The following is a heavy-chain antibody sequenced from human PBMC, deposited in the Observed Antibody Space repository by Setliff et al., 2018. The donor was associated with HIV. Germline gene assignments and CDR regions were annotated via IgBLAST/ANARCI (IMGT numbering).Heavy chain of an antibody. J-gene: IGHJ4*02. CDR2: VNPSGGTT. Sequence: ASVKVSCKASGFTFTSSAMQWVRQAPGQGLEWLGWVNPSGGTTAYAQKFQGRVTMTSDTSTNTVYMDLSGLRSDDTAVYYCARDRTAGYIYDYGYWGQGTLVTVSS. D-gene: IGHD3-16*01. CDR1: GFTFTSSA. V-gene: IGHV1-46*01. CDR3: ARDRTAGYIYDYGY.